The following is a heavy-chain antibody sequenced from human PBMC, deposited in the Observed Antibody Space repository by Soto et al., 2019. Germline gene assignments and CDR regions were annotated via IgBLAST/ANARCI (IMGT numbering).Heavy chain of an antibody. CDR3: ARDGIAVAVVLFDY. CDR2: ISAYNGNT. J-gene: IGHJ4*02. CDR1: GYTFTSYG. D-gene: IGHD6-19*01. V-gene: IGHV1-18*01. Sequence: ASVKVSCKASGYTFTSYGISWVRQAPGQGLEWMGWISAYNGNTNYAQKLQGRVTMTTDTSTSTAYMGLRSLRSDDTAVYYCARDGIAVAVVLFDYWGQGTLVTVSS.